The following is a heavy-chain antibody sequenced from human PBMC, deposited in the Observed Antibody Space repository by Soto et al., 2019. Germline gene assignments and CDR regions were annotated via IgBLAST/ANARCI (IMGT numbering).Heavy chain of an antibody. CDR2: IYHSGST. CDR3: ARAGYYYDSSGYYIDAFDI. CDR1: GGSISSGVYS. Sequence: QLQLQESGSGLVKPSQTLSLTCAVSGGSISSGVYSWGWIRQPQGKGLEWIGYIYHSGSTNYNPSLKSRVTISVDRSKNQFSLKLSSVTAADTAVYYCARAGYYYDSSGYYIDAFDIWGQGTMVTVSS. D-gene: IGHD3-22*01. V-gene: IGHV4-30-2*01. J-gene: IGHJ3*02.